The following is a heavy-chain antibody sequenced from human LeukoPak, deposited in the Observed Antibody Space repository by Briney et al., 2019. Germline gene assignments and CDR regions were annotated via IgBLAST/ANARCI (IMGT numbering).Heavy chain of an antibody. CDR1: GGTFSSYA. Sequence: SVKVSCKASGGTFSSYAISWVRQAPGQGLEWMGGIIPIFGTANYAQKFQGRVKITADESTSTAYMELSSLRSEDTAVYYCARDFIPQQLDNDAFDIWGQGTMVTVSS. CDR3: ARDFIPQQLDNDAFDI. CDR2: IIPIFGTA. D-gene: IGHD6-13*01. J-gene: IGHJ3*02. V-gene: IGHV1-69*13.